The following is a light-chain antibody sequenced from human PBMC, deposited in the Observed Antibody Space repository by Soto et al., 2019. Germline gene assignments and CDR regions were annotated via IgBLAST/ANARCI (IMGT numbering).Light chain of an antibody. CDR3: QHSYSTPPYT. J-gene: IGKJ2*01. V-gene: IGKV1-39*01. CDR1: QSISSY. CDR2: AAS. Sequence: DIQMTQSPSSLSASVGDRVTITCRASQSISSYLNWYQQKPGKAPKLLIYAASSLQSGVPSRFSGSGSGTDFTLTISSLQPEDFATYYCQHSYSTPPYTVGQGTKLEIK.